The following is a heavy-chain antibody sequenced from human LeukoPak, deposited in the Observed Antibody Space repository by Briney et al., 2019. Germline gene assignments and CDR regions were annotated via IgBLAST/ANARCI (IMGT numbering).Heavy chain of an antibody. CDR1: RFTISNYW. J-gene: IGHJ3*01. CDR2: INQDGSEK. CDR3: ARGFDGANAFDL. Sequence: GGSLRLSCVASRFTISNYWMNWVRQAPGKGLEWVANINQDGSEKYHVDSVKGRFTISRDNAKNSVYLQMNSLRAEDTAVYYCARGFDGANAFDLCGQGTLVTVSS. V-gene: IGHV3-7*01.